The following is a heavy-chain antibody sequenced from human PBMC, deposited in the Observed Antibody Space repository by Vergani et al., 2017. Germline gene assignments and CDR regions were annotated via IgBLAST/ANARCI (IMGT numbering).Heavy chain of an antibody. Sequence: VQLVQSGAEVKKPGSSVKVSCKASGGTFSSYAISWVRQAPGQGLEWMGRIIPIFGTANYAQKFQGRVTITADESTSTAYMELSSLRSEDTAVYYCARDSPRYCSSTSCQYAEWFDPWGQGTLVTVSS. J-gene: IGHJ5*02. V-gene: IGHV1-69*18. CDR1: GGTFSSYA. CDR3: ARDSPRYCSSTSCQYAEWFDP. CDR2: IIPIFGTA. D-gene: IGHD2-2*01.